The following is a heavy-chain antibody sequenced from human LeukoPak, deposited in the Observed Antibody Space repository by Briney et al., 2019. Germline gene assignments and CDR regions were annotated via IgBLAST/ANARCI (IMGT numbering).Heavy chain of an antibody. CDR3: AREDSSGPLDY. CDR2: IYYSGST. V-gene: IGHV4-61*01. Sequence: SETLSLTCTVSGGSISSSSYSWSWIRQPPGQGLEWIGYIYYSGSTNYNPSLKSRVTISVDTSKNQFSLKLSSVTAADTAVYYCAREDSSGPLDYWGQGTLVTVSS. J-gene: IGHJ4*02. CDR1: GGSISSSSYS. D-gene: IGHD6-19*01.